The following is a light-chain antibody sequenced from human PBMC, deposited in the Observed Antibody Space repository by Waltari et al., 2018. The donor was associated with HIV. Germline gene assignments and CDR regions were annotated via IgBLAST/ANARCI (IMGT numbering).Light chain of an antibody. V-gene: IGLV1-40*01. CDR2: GNS. CDR3: QSYDSNLSGL. Sequence: QSELTQPPSVSAAPGQRVTISYTGSSSNIGAGHDVHWSQQVPGRAPKVVIYGNSNRPSGVPDRFSGSKSGSSASLVITGLQSEDEADYYCQSYDSNLSGLFGGGTKVTVL. CDR1: SSNIGAGHD. J-gene: IGLJ2*01.